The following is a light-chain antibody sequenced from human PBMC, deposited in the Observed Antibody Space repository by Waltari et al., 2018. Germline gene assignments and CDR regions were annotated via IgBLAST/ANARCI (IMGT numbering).Light chain of an antibody. CDR1: SSDVGGYHY. Sequence: QSALTQPRSVSGSPGQSVTISCTGTSSDVGGYHYVSWYQQHPGKAPKLRIYDVSKRPSGVPDRFSCSKSGNTASLTISGLQAEDEADYYCCSYAGSYTVVVGGGTKLTVL. CDR3: CSYAGSYTVV. J-gene: IGLJ2*01. V-gene: IGLV2-11*01. CDR2: DVS.